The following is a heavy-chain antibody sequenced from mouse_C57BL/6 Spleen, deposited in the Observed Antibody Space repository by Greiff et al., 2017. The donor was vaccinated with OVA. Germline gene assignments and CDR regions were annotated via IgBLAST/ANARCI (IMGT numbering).Heavy chain of an antibody. CDR3: ARRGGNSAWFAY. J-gene: IGHJ3*01. D-gene: IGHD2-1*01. CDR1: GYSITSGYY. Sequence: DVHLVESGPGLVKPSQSLSLTCSVTGYSITSGYYWNWIRQFPGNKLEWMGYISYDGSNNYNPSLKNRISITRDTSKNQFFLKLNSVTTEDTATYDCARRGGNSAWFAYWGQGTLVTVSA. CDR2: ISYDGSN. V-gene: IGHV3-6*01.